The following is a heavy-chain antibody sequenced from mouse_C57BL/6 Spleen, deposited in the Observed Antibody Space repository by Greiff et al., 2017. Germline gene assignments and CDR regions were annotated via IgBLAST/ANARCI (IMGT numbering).Heavy chain of an antibody. CDR1: GFTFSSYG. Sequence: EVMLVESGGDLVKPGGSLKLSCAASGFTFSSYGMSWVRQTPDKRLEWVATISSGGSYTYYPDSVKGRFTISRDNAKNTLYLQMSSLKSEDTAMYYCARQRGNYEDWYFDVWGTGTTVTVAS. V-gene: IGHV5-6*01. J-gene: IGHJ1*03. CDR2: ISSGGSYT. D-gene: IGHD2-1*01. CDR3: ARQRGNYEDWYFDV.